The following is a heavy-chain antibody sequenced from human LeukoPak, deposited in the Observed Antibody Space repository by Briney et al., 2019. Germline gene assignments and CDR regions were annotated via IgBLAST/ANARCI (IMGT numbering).Heavy chain of an antibody. V-gene: IGHV4-61*01. CDR2: IYYSGST. J-gene: IGHJ5*02. D-gene: IGHD3-10*01. CDR1: GYSISSGYY. CDR3: ARAVVIGWFDP. Sequence: SETLSLTCTVSGYSISSGYYWGWIRQPPGKGLEWIGYIYYSGSTNYNPSLKSRVTISVDTSKNQFSLKLSSVTAADTAVYYCARAVVIGWFDPWGQGTLVTVSS.